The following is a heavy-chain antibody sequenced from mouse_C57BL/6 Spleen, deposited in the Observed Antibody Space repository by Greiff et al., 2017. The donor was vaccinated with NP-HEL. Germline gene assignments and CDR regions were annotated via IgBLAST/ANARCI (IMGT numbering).Heavy chain of an antibody. Sequence: QVQLQQSGPGLVAPSQSLSITCTVSGFSLTSYAISWVRQPPGKGLEWLGVIWTGGGTNYNSALKSRLSISKDNSKSQVFLKMNRLQTDDTARYYCSRNGDSSGTYAMDYWGQGTSVTVSS. V-gene: IGHV2-9-1*01. J-gene: IGHJ4*01. CDR1: GFSLTSYA. D-gene: IGHD3-2*02. CDR2: IWTGGGT. CDR3: SRNGDSSGTYAMDY.